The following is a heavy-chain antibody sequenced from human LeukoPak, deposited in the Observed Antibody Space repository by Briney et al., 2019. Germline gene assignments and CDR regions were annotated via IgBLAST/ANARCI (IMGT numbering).Heavy chain of an antibody. J-gene: IGHJ5*02. CDR3: ARDSGTTGEVKFDP. CDR2: ISGSGGST. V-gene: IGHV3-23*01. CDR1: GFTFSSYG. D-gene: IGHD3-10*01. Sequence: GGSLRLSCAASGFTFSSYGMSWVRQAPGKGLEWVSAISGSGGSTYYADSVKGRFTISRDNSKNTLYLQINSLRAEDTAIYYCARDSGTTGEVKFDPWGQGTLVTVSS.